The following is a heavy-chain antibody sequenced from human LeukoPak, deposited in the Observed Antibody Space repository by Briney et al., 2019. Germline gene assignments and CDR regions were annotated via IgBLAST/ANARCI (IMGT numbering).Heavy chain of an antibody. V-gene: IGHV3-74*01. J-gene: IGHJ6*02. Sequence: PGGSLRPSCAASGFTLSRYWMYWVRQAPGKGLVWVSRINSDGSRTNYADSVKGRFTISRDNAKNTLYVQMNSLRAEDTAVYYCARGLLEENSVGLDVWGQGTTVTVSS. CDR3: ARGLLEENSVGLDV. CDR2: INSDGSRT. CDR1: GFTLSRYW. D-gene: IGHD2/OR15-2a*01.